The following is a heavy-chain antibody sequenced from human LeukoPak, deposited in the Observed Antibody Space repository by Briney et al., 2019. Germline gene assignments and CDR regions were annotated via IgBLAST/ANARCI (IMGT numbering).Heavy chain of an antibody. D-gene: IGHD3-10*01. Sequence: SETLSLTCTLSGDSISSSDHYWVWIRQSPGKGLEWIGSVSQSGNTYYKSSLKSRVTVSIDTSKNEFSLILTSVTAADTAEYYCARHLYYSASAFWYIDLWGRGTLVIVSP. CDR1: GDSISSSDHY. CDR3: ARHLYYSASAFWYIDL. J-gene: IGHJ2*01. CDR2: VSQSGNT. V-gene: IGHV4-39*01.